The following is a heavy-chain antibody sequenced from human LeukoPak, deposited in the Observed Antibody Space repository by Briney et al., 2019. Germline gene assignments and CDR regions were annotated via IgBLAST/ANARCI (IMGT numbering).Heavy chain of an antibody. Sequence: PGGSLRLSCAASGFTFTSYWMHWVRQAPGKGLVWVSRINSDGSSTSYADSVKGRFTISRDNAKNSLYLQMDSLRAEDTAVYYCAAGGSWYYNHWGQGTLVTVSS. J-gene: IGHJ4*02. CDR3: AAGGSWYYNH. CDR2: INSDGSST. CDR1: GFTFTSYW. V-gene: IGHV3-74*01. D-gene: IGHD6-13*01.